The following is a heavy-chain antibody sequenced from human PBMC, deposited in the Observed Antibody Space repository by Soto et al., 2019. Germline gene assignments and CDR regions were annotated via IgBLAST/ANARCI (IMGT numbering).Heavy chain of an antibody. CDR3: ASSLSPTELKQSDSRDCYNWFDX. Sequence: VSVKVSCKASGYTFTGYYLHWVRQAPGQGLEWMGWINPKSGGTKYGQNFQGRVTMTRDTSISTAYMDLSRLRSDDTAVYYCASSLSPTELKQSDSRDCYNWFDXSGQGTLLTVSX. D-gene: IGHD3-22*01. V-gene: IGHV1-2*02. J-gene: IGHJ5*01. CDR2: INPKSGGT. CDR1: GYTFTGYY.